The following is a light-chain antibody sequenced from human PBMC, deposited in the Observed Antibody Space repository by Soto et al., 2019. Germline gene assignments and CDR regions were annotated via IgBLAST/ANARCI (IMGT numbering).Light chain of an antibody. V-gene: IGLV1-44*01. Sequence: QPVLTQPPSASGTPGQGVTISCSGSGSNIASNTVNWYQQLPGTAPKLLMYNNNQRPSGVPDRFSGSKSGTSASLAISGLQSDDEADYYCATWDDSLNGVVFGGGTKLTVL. CDR2: NNN. CDR3: ATWDDSLNGVV. J-gene: IGLJ3*02. CDR1: GSNIASNT.